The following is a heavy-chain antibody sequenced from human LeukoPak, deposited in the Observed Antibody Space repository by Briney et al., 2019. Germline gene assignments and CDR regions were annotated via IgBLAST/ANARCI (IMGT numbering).Heavy chain of an antibody. J-gene: IGHJ3*02. CDR3: ARGLAAAGTDAFDI. CDR2: ISFNGNNK. V-gene: IGHV3-30*03. D-gene: IGHD6-13*01. Sequence: PGGSLRLSCAASGFTFSTYGMHWVRQAPGKGLEWVAVISFNGNNKYYAASVTGRFTISRDNAKNTLYLQMNSLRAEDTAVYYCARGLAAAGTDAFDIWGQGTKVSVS. CDR1: GFTFSTYG.